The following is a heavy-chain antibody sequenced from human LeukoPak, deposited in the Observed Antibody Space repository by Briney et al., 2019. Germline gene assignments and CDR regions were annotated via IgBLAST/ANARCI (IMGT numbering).Heavy chain of an antibody. D-gene: IGHD2-15*01. Sequence: SGTLSLTCAVSGGSISSSNWWSWVRQPPGKGLEWIGEIYHSGSTNYNPSLKSRVTISVDKSKNQFSLKLSSVTAADTAVYYCARFLTYCSGGSCYTNHFDYWGQGTLVTVSS. V-gene: IGHV4-4*02. CDR3: ARFLTYCSGGSCYTNHFDY. J-gene: IGHJ4*02. CDR2: IYHSGST. CDR1: GGSISSSNW.